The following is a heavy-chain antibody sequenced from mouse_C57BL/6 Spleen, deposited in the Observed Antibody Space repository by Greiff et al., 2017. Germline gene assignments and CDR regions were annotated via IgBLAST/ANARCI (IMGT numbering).Heavy chain of an antibody. CDR2: IDPSDSET. Sequence: QVQLQQPGAELVRPGSSVKLSYKASGYTFTSYWMHWVKQRPIQGLEWIGNIDPSDSETHYNQKFKDKATLTVDKSSSTAYMQLSSLTSEDSAVYYCAREGGLLQAMDYWGQGTSVTVSS. J-gene: IGHJ4*01. CDR3: AREGGLLQAMDY. CDR1: GYTFTSYW. D-gene: IGHD2-3*01. V-gene: IGHV1-52*01.